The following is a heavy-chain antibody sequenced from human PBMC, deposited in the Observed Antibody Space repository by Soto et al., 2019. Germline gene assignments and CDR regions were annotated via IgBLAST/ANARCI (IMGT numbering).Heavy chain of an antibody. V-gene: IGHV4-59*01. J-gene: IGHJ4*02. Sequence: SETLSLTCTVSGGSINSFYWSWIRQSPGKGLEWIGYIYYTGSTVYNPSLKRRTTISLDTPKNQFSLNLTSVTAADTAVYYCARVRYGSGSYLHAFDYWGQGTLVTVSS. CDR2: IYYTGST. D-gene: IGHD3-10*01. CDR1: GGSINSFY. CDR3: ARVRYGSGSYLHAFDY.